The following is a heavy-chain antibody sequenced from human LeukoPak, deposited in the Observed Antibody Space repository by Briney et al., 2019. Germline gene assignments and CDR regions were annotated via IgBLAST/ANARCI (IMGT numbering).Heavy chain of an antibody. CDR3: ASLEGGDYFDY. Sequence: GESLKTSCMFSGYISTSYSIAWVRQMPGKGREWMGIIYPGDSDPRYSPSFQGQVTISADRSIRPAYLQWSSLRASGPAMYYCASLEGGDYFDYWGEGALVTVSS. V-gene: IGHV5-51*01. J-gene: IGHJ4*02. CDR2: IYPGDSDP. CDR1: GYISTSYS. D-gene: IGHD3-16*01.